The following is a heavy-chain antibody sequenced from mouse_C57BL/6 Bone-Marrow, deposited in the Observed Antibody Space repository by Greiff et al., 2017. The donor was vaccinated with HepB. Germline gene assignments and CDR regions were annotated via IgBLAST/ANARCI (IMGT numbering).Heavy chain of an antibody. CDR3: TTKATVVAPDAMDY. V-gene: IGHV14-4*01. J-gene: IGHJ4*01. CDR2: IDPENGDT. Sequence: VQLQQSGAELVRPGASVKLSCTASGFNIKDDYMHWVKQRPEQGLEWIGWIDPENGDTDYASKFQGKATITADTSSNTAYLQLSSLTSEDTAVYYCTTKATVVAPDAMDYWGQGTSVTVSS. CDR1: GFNIKDDY. D-gene: IGHD1-1*01.